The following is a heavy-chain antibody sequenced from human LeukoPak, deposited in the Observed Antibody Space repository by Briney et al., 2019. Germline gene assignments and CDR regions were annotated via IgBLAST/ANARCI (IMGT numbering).Heavy chain of an antibody. CDR2: IYYSGST. J-gene: IGHJ6*02. CDR1: GGSISSYY. CDR3: AREIFSGMDV. D-gene: IGHD2-15*01. Sequence: PSETLSLTCTVSGGSISSYYWSWIRQPPGKGLEWIGYIYYSGSTNYNPSLKSRVIISVDTSKNQFSLKQSSVTAADTAVDYCAREIFSGMDVWGQGTTVTVSS. V-gene: IGHV4-59*01.